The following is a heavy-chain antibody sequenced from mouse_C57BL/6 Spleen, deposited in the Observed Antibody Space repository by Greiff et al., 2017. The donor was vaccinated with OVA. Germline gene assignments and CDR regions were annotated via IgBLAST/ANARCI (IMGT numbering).Heavy chain of an antibody. CDR1: GFNIKNTY. CDR2: IDPANGNT. CDR3: ARGGVYGNYGVDARDY. Sequence: VQLQQSVAELVRPGASVKLSCTASGFNIKNTYMHWVKQRPEQGLEWIGRIDPANGNTKYAPKFQGKATITADTSSNTAYLQLSSLTSEDTAIYYCARGGVYGNYGVDARDYWGQGTSGTVSS. V-gene: IGHV14-3*01. D-gene: IGHD2-1*01. J-gene: IGHJ4*01.